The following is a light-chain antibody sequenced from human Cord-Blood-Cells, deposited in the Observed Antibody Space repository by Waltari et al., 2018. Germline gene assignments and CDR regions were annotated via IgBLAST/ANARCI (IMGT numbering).Light chain of an antibody. J-gene: IGKJ3*01. CDR2: DAS. Sequence: ILLPQSPATLSLSRGLSATLSCRATQSVSSYFAWYQQKPGQAPRLLIYDASNRATGIPARFSGSGSGTDFTLTISSLEPEDFAVYYCQQRSNWPPFTFGPGTKVDIK. V-gene: IGKV3-11*01. CDR1: QSVSSY. CDR3: QQRSNWPPFT.